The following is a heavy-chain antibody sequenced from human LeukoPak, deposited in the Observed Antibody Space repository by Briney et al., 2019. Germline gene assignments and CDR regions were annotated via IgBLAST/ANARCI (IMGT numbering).Heavy chain of an antibody. V-gene: IGHV1-46*01. CDR3: ARAYCSGGNCYSGADY. D-gene: IGHD2-15*01. CDR1: GYTFSSYY. Sequence: ASVKVSCKASGYTFSSYYMYRVRQAPGQGLEWMGIINPSGGSTSYAQKFQGRVTMTSDTSTSTVYMELSSLRSEDTAVYYCARAYCSGGNCYSGADYWGQGTLVTVSS. J-gene: IGHJ4*02. CDR2: INPSGGST.